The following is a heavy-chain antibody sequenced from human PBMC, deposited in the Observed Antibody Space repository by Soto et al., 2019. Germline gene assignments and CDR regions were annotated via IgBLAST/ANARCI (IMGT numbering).Heavy chain of an antibody. V-gene: IGHV1-18*01. CDR3: ARTLSSSGSFDY. J-gene: IGHJ4*02. CDR2: ITTHNDQT. Sequence: QVQLVQSGAEVKKPGASVKVSCKASGYTFTSYGISWVRQAPGQGREWMGWITTHNDQTHYAQKLQGRITMTTDTTTYTAYMQLRSLRSDDTAVYYCARTLSSSGSFDYWGQGTLVTVSS. D-gene: IGHD3-22*01. CDR1: GYTFTSYG.